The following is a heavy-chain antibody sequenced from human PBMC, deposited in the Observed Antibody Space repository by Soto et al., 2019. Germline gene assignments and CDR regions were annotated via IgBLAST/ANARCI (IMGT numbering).Heavy chain of an antibody. CDR3: ARDLTGDNWFDP. Sequence: QVQLVQSGAEVKKPGSSVKVSCKASGGTFSSYTISWVRQAPGQGLEWMGRIIPILGIANYAQKFQGRVTITADKSTSTAYMKLSSLRSEDTAVYYCARDLTGDNWFDPWGQGTLVTVSS. J-gene: IGHJ5*02. D-gene: IGHD7-27*01. V-gene: IGHV1-69*08. CDR1: GGTFSSYT. CDR2: IIPILGIA.